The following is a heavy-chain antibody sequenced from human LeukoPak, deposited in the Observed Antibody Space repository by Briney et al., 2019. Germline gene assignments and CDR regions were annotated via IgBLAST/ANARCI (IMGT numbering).Heavy chain of an antibody. V-gene: IGHV5-51*01. CDR3: ARRHGSGNYYDY. J-gene: IGHJ4*02. D-gene: IGHD3-10*01. Sequence: GESLKISCKGSGYSFMNYWIGGVRQTPGKGLEWMGFVYSGDSETKYSPSFQGQVTVSVDESITTAYLQWSSLKASDSAMYYCARRHGSGNYYDYWGQGTPVTVSS. CDR1: GYSFMNYW. CDR2: VYSGDSET.